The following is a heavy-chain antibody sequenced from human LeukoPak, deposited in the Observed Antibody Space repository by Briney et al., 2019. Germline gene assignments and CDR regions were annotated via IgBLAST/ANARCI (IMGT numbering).Heavy chain of an antibody. CDR2: ISGGGTST. CDR1: GFAFSTYA. J-gene: IGHJ4*02. CDR3: AKQIYYTSRNQRETSDY. D-gene: IGHD3-10*01. Sequence: GGSLRLSCAASGFAFSTYAMSWVRQAPGKGLQWVSAISGGGTSTYYADSVRGRFTISRDNSKNTLYPQMNSLRAEDTAVYYCAKQIYYTSRNQRETSDYWGQGTLVTVSS. V-gene: IGHV3-23*01.